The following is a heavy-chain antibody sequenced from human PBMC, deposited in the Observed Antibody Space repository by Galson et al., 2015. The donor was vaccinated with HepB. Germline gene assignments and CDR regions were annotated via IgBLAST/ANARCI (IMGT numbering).Heavy chain of an antibody. CDR2: INPNSGGT. CDR1: GYSFIDHY. CDR3: ARVKVTVFDY. D-gene: IGHD2-21*02. Sequence: SVKVSCKASGYSFIDHYIHWVRQAPGQGLEWMGRINPNSGGTNFAQKFQGRVTMTRDTSISTAYVELNILRSDDTAVYYCARVKVTVFDYWGQGTLVTVSS. V-gene: IGHV1-2*06. J-gene: IGHJ4*02.